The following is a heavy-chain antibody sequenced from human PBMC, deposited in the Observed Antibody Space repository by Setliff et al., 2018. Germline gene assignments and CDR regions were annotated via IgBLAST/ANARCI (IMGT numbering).Heavy chain of an antibody. CDR3: AKDWNDSSGYPVGWSDP. CDR2: ISGSGGST. Sequence: GESLKISCAASGFTFSSYAMSWVRQAPGKGLEWVSAISGSGGSTYYADSVKGRFTISRDNSKNTLYLQMNSLRAEDTAVYYCAKDWNDSSGYPVGWSDPWGQGTLVTVSS. D-gene: IGHD3-22*01. V-gene: IGHV3-23*01. CDR1: GFTFSSYA. J-gene: IGHJ5*02.